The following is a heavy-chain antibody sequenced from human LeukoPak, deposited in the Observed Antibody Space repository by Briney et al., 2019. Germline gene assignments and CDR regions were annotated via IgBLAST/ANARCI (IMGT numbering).Heavy chain of an antibody. D-gene: IGHD1-26*01. CDR1: GFTLSSHA. V-gene: IGHV3-23*01. CDR3: VKDRGGSPFYGMDV. CDR2: ISGSGGAGT. Sequence: GGSLRLSCAGSGFTLSSHAMSWVRQAPGKGLEWVSTISGSGGAGTYYADSVKGRFTVSRDNSRNTLYLPMNSLRAEDTAVYYCVKDRGGSPFYGMDVWGQGTTVTVSS. J-gene: IGHJ6*02.